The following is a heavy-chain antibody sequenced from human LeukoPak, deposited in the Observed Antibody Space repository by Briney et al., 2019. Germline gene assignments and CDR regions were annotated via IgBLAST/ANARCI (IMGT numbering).Heavy chain of an antibody. D-gene: IGHD3-16*01. V-gene: IGHV4-34*01. CDR2: INHSGST. CDR1: GGSFSGYY. CDR3: ARIAGGRYGMDV. Sequence: SETLSLTCAVYGGSFSGYYWSWIRQPPGKGLEWIGEINHSGSTNYNPSLKSRVTISVDTSKNQFSLKLSSVTAADTAVYYCARIAGGRYGMDVWGQGTRSPSP. J-gene: IGHJ6*02.